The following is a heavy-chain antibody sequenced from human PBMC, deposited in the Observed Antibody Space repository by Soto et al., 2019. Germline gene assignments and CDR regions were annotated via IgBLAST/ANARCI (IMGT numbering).Heavy chain of an antibody. Sequence: GGSLRLSCTASGFNFNSYTINWVRQAPGKRLEWLSSISSSGYIFSTDSVRGRFTISRDNAKNSVYLQINSLRAEDTAVYFCAGDCSGGSCSPGRDVWAQGTTVPVPS. CDR1: GFNFNSYT. CDR2: ISSSGYI. CDR3: AGDCSGGSCSPGRDV. D-gene: IGHD2-15*01. V-gene: IGHV3-21*01. J-gene: IGHJ6*02.